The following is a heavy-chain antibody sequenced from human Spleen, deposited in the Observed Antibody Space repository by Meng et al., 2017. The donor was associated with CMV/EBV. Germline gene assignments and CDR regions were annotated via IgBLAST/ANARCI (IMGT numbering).Heavy chain of an antibody. D-gene: IGHD3-3*01. CDR1: GGSFSGYY. Sequence: ESLKISCAVYGGSFSGYYWSWIRQPPGKGLEWIGEINHSGSTNYNPSLKSRVTISVDTSKNQFSLKLSSVTAADTAVYYCARGSYDFWSGRKVLYYFDYWGQGTLVTVSS. CDR2: INHSGST. CDR3: ARGSYDFWSGRKVLYYFDY. V-gene: IGHV4-34*01. J-gene: IGHJ4*02.